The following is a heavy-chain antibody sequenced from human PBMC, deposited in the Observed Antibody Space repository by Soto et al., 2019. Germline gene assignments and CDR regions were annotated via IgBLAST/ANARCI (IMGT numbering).Heavy chain of an antibody. V-gene: IGHV4-4*02. CDR2: IYHSGST. CDR1: SGSISSSNW. Sequence: QVQLQESGPGLVKPSGTLSLTCAVSSGSISSSNWWSWVRQPPGKGLEWIGEIYHSGSTNYNPSLKSRVTISVDKSKNQFSLKLSSVTAADTAVYYCARGPSGVRFHSRVGFDIWGQGTMVTVSS. D-gene: IGHD3-3*01. CDR3: ARGPSGVRFHSRVGFDI. J-gene: IGHJ3*02.